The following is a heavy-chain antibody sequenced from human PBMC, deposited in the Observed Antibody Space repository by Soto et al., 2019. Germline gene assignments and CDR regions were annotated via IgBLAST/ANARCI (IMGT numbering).Heavy chain of an antibody. D-gene: IGHD6-19*01. J-gene: IGHJ4*02. CDR2: INAGNGNT. CDR1: GYTFTSYA. V-gene: IGHV1-3*05. CDR3: ARHGSGWDY. Sequence: QVQLVQSGAEEKKPGASVKVSCKASGYTFTSYAMHWVRQAPGQRLEWMGWINAGNGNTKYSQKFQGRVTITRDTSASTASMELSSLRSEDTAVYYCARHGSGWDYWGQGTLVTVSS.